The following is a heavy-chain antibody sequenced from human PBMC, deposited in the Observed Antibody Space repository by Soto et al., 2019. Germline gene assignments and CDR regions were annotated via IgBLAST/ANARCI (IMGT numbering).Heavy chain of an antibody. Sequence: VQLVESGGGLVKPGESLRLSCAASGFTFSSHSMNWVRQAPGKGLEWVSSIGDDVSFIYYEDSVKGRFTISRDNAKNSLFLQIDSLRAEDTAVYYCARDQKYLRQGYSDYWGQGTLVTVSS. CDR2: IGDDVSFI. J-gene: IGHJ4*02. D-gene: IGHD4-4*01. CDR1: GFTFSSHS. V-gene: IGHV3-21*01. CDR3: ARDQKYLRQGYSDY.